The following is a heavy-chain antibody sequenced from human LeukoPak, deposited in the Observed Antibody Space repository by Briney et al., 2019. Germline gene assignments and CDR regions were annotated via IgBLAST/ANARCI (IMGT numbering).Heavy chain of an antibody. V-gene: IGHV4-39*01. CDR3: VRHHLSYSSGWYG. CDR2: TFYSGST. J-gene: IGHJ4*02. D-gene: IGHD6-19*01. Sequence: PSETLSLTCSVSGGSISSSDSYWGWIRQPPGKGLEWIGSTFYSGSTNYNPSLKSRVTISVDTSKNQFSLKVTSVTAADTAVYYCVRHHLSYSSGWYGWGQGTLVTVSS. CDR1: GGSISSSDSY.